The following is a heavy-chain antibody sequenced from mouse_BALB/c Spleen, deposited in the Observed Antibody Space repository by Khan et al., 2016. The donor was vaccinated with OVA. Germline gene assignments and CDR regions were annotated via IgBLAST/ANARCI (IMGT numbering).Heavy chain of an antibody. D-gene: IGHD1-1*01. CDR3: ARSYFYGYYFDQ. CDR2: ISGDSYTI. V-gene: IGHV5-17*02. CDR1: GFTFSSFG. J-gene: IGHJ2*01. Sequence: EVELVESVGGLVQPGGSRKLSCVASGFTFSSFGMHWVRQAPEKGLEWVAYISGDSYTIYYTDTVKGRFTISRDNPKNTLFLQMTSLRSEDMAMYYCARSYFYGYYFDQWGQGSTLTVSS.